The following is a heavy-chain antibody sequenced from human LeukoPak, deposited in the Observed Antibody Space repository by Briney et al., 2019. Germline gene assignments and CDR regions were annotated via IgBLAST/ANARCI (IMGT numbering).Heavy chain of an antibody. CDR1: GGIFSNSA. Sequence: SVKVSCKVSGGIFSNSAISWVRHDPGQGLEYMGGIIPMFGTTNYARRFQGRLTITADESTSTTYMELSSLRSEDTAVYYCARDLADIVVDPPAMPYYFDYWGQGTVVTVSS. D-gene: IGHD2-2*01. CDR3: ARDLADIVVDPPAMPYYFDY. CDR2: IIPMFGTT. V-gene: IGHV1-69*01. J-gene: IGHJ4*02.